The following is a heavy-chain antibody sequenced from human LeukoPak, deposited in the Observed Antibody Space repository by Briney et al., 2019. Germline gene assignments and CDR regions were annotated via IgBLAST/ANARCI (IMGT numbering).Heavy chain of an antibody. D-gene: IGHD5-18*01. CDR3: ARDSYGYL. V-gene: IGHV4-59*01. CDR1: GGPISSYY. Sequence: SETLSLTCTVSGGPISSYYWSWIRQPPGKGLEWIGYIYYSGSTNYNPSLKSRVTISVDTSKNQFSLKLSSVTAADTAVYYCARDSYGYLWGQGTLVTVSS. CDR2: IYYSGST. J-gene: IGHJ4*02.